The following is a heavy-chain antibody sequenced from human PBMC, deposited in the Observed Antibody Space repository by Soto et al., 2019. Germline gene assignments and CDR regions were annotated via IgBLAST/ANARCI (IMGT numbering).Heavy chain of an antibody. Sequence: SETLSLTCAVYGGSFSGYYWSWIRQPPGKGLEWIGEINHSGSTNYNPSLKSRVTISVDTSKNQFSLKLSSVTAADTAVYYCARGDRRNWHHRRLAIDIWGQGTMVTVS. V-gene: IGHV4-34*01. CDR2: INHSGST. CDR1: GGSFSGYY. D-gene: IGHD1-20*01. J-gene: IGHJ3*02. CDR3: ARGDRRNWHHRRLAIDI.